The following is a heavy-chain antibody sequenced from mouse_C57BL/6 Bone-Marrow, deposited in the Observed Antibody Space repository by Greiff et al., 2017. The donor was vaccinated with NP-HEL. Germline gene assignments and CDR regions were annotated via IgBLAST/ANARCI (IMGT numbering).Heavy chain of an antibody. D-gene: IGHD1-1*02. Sequence: QVQLKESGAELVRPGTSVKVSCKASGYAFTNYLIEWVKQRPGQGLEWIGVINPGGGGTNYNEKFKGKATLTADKSSSTAYMQLSSLTSEDSAVYFCARSGGDYWGQGTSVTVSS. CDR1: GYAFTNYL. CDR3: ARSGGDY. CDR2: INPGGGGT. J-gene: IGHJ4*01. V-gene: IGHV1-54*01.